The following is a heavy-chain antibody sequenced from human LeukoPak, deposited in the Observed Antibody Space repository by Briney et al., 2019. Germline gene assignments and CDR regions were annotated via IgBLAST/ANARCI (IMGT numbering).Heavy chain of an antibody. J-gene: IGHJ4*02. V-gene: IGHV3-23*01. D-gene: IGHD5-24*01. CDR1: GFTFSSYA. CDR3: AKDDAWLQYND. CDR2: ISPSGDIK. Sequence: GGSLRLSCGASGFTFSSYAMNWVRQAPGKGLEWVSGISPSGDIKYYVDSVKGRFTVSRDNSKNTLYLQINSLRDEDTAVYYCAKDDAWLQYNDWGQGTLVTVSS.